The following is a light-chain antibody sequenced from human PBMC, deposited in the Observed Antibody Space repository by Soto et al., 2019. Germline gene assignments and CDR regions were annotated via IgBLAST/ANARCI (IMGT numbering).Light chain of an antibody. V-gene: IGKV1-33*01. J-gene: IGKJ2*03. CDR3: HQYNTIPNS. CDR2: DAS. Sequence: DIQMTQSPSSLSASVGDRVTITCQASLDIGTYLSWYQQKEGKPPKLLIYDASNLDSGVPSRFSGSGSGTDFVFAIASLQPEDIATYFCHQYNTIPNSFGQGTRLEI. CDR1: LDIGTY.